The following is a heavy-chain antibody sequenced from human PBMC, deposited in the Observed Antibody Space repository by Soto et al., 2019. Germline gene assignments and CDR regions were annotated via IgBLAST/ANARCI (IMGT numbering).Heavy chain of an antibody. D-gene: IGHD3-10*01. J-gene: IGHJ6*02. Sequence: DVQLLESGGHLVQPGGSLRLSCAASGFTFSSYAMSWVRQAPGKGLEWVSSVSAGGDMTYYSDSVKGRFTISRDNSTSALFREMNSLRIEDTALYYCARGDRGGSGSPASYSYSGLYVWGQGATVTVS. CDR1: GFTFSSYA. CDR3: ARGDRGGSGSPASYSYSGLYV. V-gene: IGHV3-23*01. CDR2: VSAGGDMT.